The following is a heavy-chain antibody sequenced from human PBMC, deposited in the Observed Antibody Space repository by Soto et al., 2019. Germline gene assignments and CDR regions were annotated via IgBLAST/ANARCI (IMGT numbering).Heavy chain of an antibody. CDR3: ATYCSGDNCSTLDY. CDR2: IVYSGST. D-gene: IGHD2-15*01. J-gene: IGHJ4*02. CDR1: GGSISRTNYY. Sequence: SETLSLTCTVSGGSISRTNYYWGWIRQPPGKGLEWIGKIVYSGSTYYNPSLKSRVTISVDTSKNQFSLNLSSVTAADTAVYYCATYCSGDNCSTLDYWGQGTLVTVSS. V-gene: IGHV4-39*01.